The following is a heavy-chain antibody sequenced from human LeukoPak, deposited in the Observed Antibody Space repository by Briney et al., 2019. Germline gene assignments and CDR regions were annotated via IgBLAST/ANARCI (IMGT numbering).Heavy chain of an antibody. Sequence: GGSLRLSCAASGFTFSTYAMSWVRQAPGKGLEWVSAISGSGVSTYYADSVKGRFTISRDNSKNTLYLQMNSLRAEDTAVYYCAKDLAYSGSSHRMGYFDYWGQGTLVTVSS. V-gene: IGHV3-23*01. J-gene: IGHJ4*02. CDR2: ISGSGVST. CDR1: GFTFSTYA. D-gene: IGHD1-26*01. CDR3: AKDLAYSGSSHRMGYFDY.